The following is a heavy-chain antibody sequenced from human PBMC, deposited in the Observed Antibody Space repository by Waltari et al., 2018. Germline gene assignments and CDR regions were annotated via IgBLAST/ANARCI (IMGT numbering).Heavy chain of an antibody. Sequence: EVQLVESGGGLVQPGGSLRLSCAASGFSITTYWMNWFRKAPGKGLEWVAHIYRDGSATYYTDSVKGRFTISRDNAKNSVSLQLNSLKAEDTAVYFCARSPGGRPSDYWGQGTLVTVSS. CDR3: ARSPGGRPSDY. J-gene: IGHJ4*02. V-gene: IGHV3-7*03. CDR2: IYRDGSAT. CDR1: GFSITTYW. D-gene: IGHD3-16*01.